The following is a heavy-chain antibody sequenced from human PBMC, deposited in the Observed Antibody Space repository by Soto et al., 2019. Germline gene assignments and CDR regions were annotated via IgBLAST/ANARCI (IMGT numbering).Heavy chain of an antibody. Sequence: GGSLRLSCAASGFTFSSYGMHWVRQAPGKGLEWVAVISYDGSNKYYADSVKGRFTISRDNSKNTLYLQMNSLRAEDTAVYYCAKDQGSSWYEIDYLGQGTLVTVSS. V-gene: IGHV3-30*18. CDR3: AKDQGSSWYEIDY. CDR1: GFTFSSYG. D-gene: IGHD6-13*01. J-gene: IGHJ4*02. CDR2: ISYDGSNK.